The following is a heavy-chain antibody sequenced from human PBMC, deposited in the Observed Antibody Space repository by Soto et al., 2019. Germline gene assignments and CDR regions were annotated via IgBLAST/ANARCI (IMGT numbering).Heavy chain of an antibody. D-gene: IGHD3-10*01. CDR2: MNPNSGNT. CDR3: ARGPFVMVRGVIIINGWLDP. V-gene: IGHV1-8*01. Sequence: ASLKVSCKSSGYTFTSYDINWVRQATGQGLEWMGWMNPNSGNTGYAQKFQGRVTMTRNTSISTAYMELSSLRSEDTAVYYCARGPFVMVRGVIIINGWLDPWGQGTLVTVSS. J-gene: IGHJ5*02. CDR1: GYTFTSYD.